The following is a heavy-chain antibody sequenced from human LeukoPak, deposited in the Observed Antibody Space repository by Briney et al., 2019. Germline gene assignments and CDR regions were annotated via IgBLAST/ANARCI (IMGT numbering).Heavy chain of an antibody. J-gene: IGHJ6*02. D-gene: IGHD6-19*01. CDR2: IRSKANSYAT. CDR3: AVNRMAYYYGMDV. Sequence: GGSLRLSCAASGFTFSSYSMNWVRQASGKGLEWVGRIRSKANSYATAYAASVKGRFTISTKNTAYLQMNSLKTEDTAVYYCAVNRMAYYYGMDVWGQGTTVTVSS. CDR1: GFTFSSYS. V-gene: IGHV3-73*01.